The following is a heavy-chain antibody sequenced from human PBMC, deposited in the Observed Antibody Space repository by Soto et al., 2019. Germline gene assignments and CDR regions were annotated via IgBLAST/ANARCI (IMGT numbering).Heavy chain of an antibody. CDR3: ARGSSSWEGAYFDY. D-gene: IGHD6-13*01. Sequence: QVPLVQSGAEVKKPGASVKVSCKASGYTFTSYAMHWVRQAPGQRLEWMGWINAGNGNTKYSQKFQGRVTITRDTSASTAYMELSSLRSEGTAVYDCARGSSSWEGAYFDYWGQGTLVTVSS. J-gene: IGHJ4*02. CDR1: GYTFTSYA. V-gene: IGHV1-3*01. CDR2: INAGNGNT.